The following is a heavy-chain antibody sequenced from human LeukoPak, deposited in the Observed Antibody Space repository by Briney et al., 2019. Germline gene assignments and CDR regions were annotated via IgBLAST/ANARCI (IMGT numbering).Heavy chain of an antibody. V-gene: IGHV3-74*01. CDR1: GFTFSSYW. D-gene: IGHD3-22*01. CDR2: INSDGSST. CDR3: ARGIVVVTENYMDV. J-gene: IGHJ6*03. Sequence: GGSLRLSCAASGFTFSSYWMHWVRQAPGKGLVWVSHINSDGSSTSYADSVKGRFTISRDNAKNTLYLQMNSLRAEDTAVYYCARGIVVVTENYMDVWGKGTAVTVS.